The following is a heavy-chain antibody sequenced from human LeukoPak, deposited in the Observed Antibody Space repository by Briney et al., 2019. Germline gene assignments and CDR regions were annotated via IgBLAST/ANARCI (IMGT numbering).Heavy chain of an antibody. CDR1: GFTFSSHW. V-gene: IGHV3-74*01. D-gene: IGHD3-22*01. Sequence: PGGSLRLSCAASGFTFSSHWMHWVRQAPGKGLVWVSRLNTDGSSTVYADSVRGRFTISRDNAKNTLYLQMNSLRAEDTAVYYCARGYYDSNDSNRGNWFEPWGQGTLVTVSS. CDR2: LNTDGSST. J-gene: IGHJ5*02. CDR3: ARGYYDSNDSNRGNWFEP.